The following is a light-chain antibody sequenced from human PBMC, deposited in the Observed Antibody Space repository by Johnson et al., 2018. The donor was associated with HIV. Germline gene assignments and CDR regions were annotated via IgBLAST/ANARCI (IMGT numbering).Light chain of an antibody. CDR1: RSNTGRNY. CDR2: ENN. Sequence: QSVLTQPPSVSAAPGQKVTIYCSGSRSNTGRNYASWYQQLPGTAPKLLIYENNKRTSGIPDRFSGSKSGTSVTLGITGLQPGDEADYYCGTWDSSLSASYVFGTGTKVTVI. V-gene: IGLV1-51*02. J-gene: IGLJ1*01. CDR3: GTWDSSLSASYV.